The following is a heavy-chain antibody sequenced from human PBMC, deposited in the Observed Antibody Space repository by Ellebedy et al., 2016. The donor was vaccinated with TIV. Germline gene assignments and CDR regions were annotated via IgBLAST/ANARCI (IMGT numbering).Heavy chain of an antibody. J-gene: IGHJ4*02. Sequence: PGGSLRLSCAASGFTFSGYWMSWVRQAPGKGREWVANIKEDVSEAYYVDSVKGRFTISRYNAKNSLYLQMSNLRAEDTAVFYCARAGGRHSTGSGFYWGQGTRVTVST. CDR1: GFTFSGYW. CDR3: ARAGGRHSTGSGFY. D-gene: IGHD2-2*01. V-gene: IGHV3-7*03. CDR2: IKEDVSEA.